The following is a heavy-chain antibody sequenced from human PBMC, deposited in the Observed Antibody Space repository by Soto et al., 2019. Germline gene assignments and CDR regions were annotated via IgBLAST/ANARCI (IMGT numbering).Heavy chain of an antibody. V-gene: IGHV3-74*01. D-gene: IGHD6-19*01. CDR3: AVAVAGPTAIGY. J-gene: IGHJ4*02. CDR2: INSDGSST. Sequence: GGSLRLSYAASGFTCSDYYMSWIRQAPGKGLVWVSRINSDGSSTSYADSVKGRFTISRDNAKNKLYLQMNSLRAEGTAVYYCAVAVAGPTAIGYWGQGTLVTVSS. CDR1: GFTCSDYY.